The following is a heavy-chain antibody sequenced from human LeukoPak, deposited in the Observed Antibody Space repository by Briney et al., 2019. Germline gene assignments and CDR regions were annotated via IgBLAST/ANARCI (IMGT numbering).Heavy chain of an antibody. D-gene: IGHD3-16*01. V-gene: IGHV4-59*01. CDR2: IYYSGST. J-gene: IGHJ3*02. Sequence: SETLSLTCTVSGGSLSSYYWSWIRQPPGKGLEWIGYIYYSGSTNYNPSLKSRVTISVDTSKNQFSLKLSSVTAADTAVYYCARGGIDAFDIWGQGTMVTASS. CDR3: ARGGIDAFDI. CDR1: GGSLSSYY.